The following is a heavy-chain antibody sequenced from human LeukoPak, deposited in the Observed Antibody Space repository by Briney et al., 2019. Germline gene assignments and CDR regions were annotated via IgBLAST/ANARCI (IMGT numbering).Heavy chain of an antibody. J-gene: IGHJ4*02. CDR3: ARVTYNGYQHFDY. V-gene: IGHV4-39*07. CDR1: GGSISSSSYY. CDR2: IYYGGST. D-gene: IGHD3-10*01. Sequence: SETLSLTCTVSGGSISSSSYYWGWIRQPPGKGLEWIGSIYYGGSTYYNPSLKSRVTISVDTSKNQFSLRLTSVTAADTAVYYCARVTYNGYQHFDYWGQGNLVTVS.